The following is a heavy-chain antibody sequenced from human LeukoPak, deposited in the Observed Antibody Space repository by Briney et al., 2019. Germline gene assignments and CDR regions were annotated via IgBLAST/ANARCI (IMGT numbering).Heavy chain of an antibody. V-gene: IGHV1-58*02. CDR3: AARYCTNGVCYNGFDP. J-gene: IGHJ5*02. Sequence: ETSVKVSCKASGFTFTSSATQWVRQARGQRLEWIGWIVVGSGNTNYAQKFQERVTITRDMSTSTAYMELSSLRSEDTAVYYCAARYCTNGVCYNGFDPWGQGTLVTVSS. CDR2: IVVGSGNT. D-gene: IGHD2-8*01. CDR1: GFTFTSSA.